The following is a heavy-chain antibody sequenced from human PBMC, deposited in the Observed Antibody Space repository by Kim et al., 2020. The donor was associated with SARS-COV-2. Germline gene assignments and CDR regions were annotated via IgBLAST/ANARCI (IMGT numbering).Heavy chain of an antibody. V-gene: IGHV3-7*04. CDR1: GFTFSIYW. CDR2: IKQDGSEK. CDR3: VGGSRAFEI. Sequence: GGSLRLSCAASGFTFSIYWMNWVRQVPGKGLEWVANIKQDGSEKYYVNSVNGRFTISRDNANNSLHLQMTSLRVEDTAVYYCVGGSRAFEIWGQGTVVNV. J-gene: IGHJ3*02.